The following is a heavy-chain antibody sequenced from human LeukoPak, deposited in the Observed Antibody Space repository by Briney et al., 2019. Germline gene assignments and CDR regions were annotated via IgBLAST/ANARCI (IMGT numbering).Heavy chain of an antibody. CDR1: GGSIRSSSYY. CDR2: IYYSGST. J-gene: IGHJ4*02. CDR3: ARVEVAVAGPFDY. Sequence: SETLSLTCTVSGGSIRSSSYYWGWIRHPPGTGLEWIGSIYYSGSTYYNPSLKSRVTISVDTSKNQFSLKLSSVTAADTAVYYCARVEVAVAGPFDYWGQGTLVTVSS. V-gene: IGHV4-39*07. D-gene: IGHD6-19*01.